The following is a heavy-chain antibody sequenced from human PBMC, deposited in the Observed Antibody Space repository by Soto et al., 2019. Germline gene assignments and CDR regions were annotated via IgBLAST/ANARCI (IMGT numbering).Heavy chain of an antibody. CDR2: INWNGGST. D-gene: IGHD3-9*01. CDR1: GFTFDDYG. J-gene: IGHJ4*02. CDR3: ARVALTGYYNVHYFDY. V-gene: IGHV3-20*01. Sequence: ESGGGVVRPGGSLRLSCAASGFTFDDYGMSWVRQAPGKGLEWVSGINWNGGSTGYADSVKGRFTISRDNAKNSLYLQMNSLRAEDTALYHCARVALTGYYNVHYFDYWGQGTLVTVSS.